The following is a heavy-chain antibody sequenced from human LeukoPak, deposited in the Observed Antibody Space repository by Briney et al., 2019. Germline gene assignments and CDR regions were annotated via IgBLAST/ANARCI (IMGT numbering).Heavy chain of an antibody. CDR2: ISSSGSTI. D-gene: IGHD6-19*01. CDR3: ARAQVGYSSSL. Sequence: GGSLRLSCAASGFTFSSYEMNWVRQAPGKGLEWVSYISSSGSTIYYADSVKGRFTISRDNAKNSLYLQMNSLRAEATAVYYCARAQVGYSSSLWGQGTLVTVSS. CDR1: GFTFSSYE. V-gene: IGHV3-48*03. J-gene: IGHJ4*02.